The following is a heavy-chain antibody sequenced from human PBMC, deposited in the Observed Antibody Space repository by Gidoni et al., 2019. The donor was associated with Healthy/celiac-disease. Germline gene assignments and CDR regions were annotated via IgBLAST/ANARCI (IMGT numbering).Heavy chain of an antibody. CDR2: ISYEGSNK. J-gene: IGHJ4*02. D-gene: IGHD3-9*01. CDR1: GCTFSSYG. V-gene: IGHV3-30*18. Sequence: QVQLVEPGGGVVQPGRSLRLPCAASGCTFSSYGMHWVRQAPGKGLEWVAVISYEGSNKYYADAVKGRFTISRDNSKNTLYLQMNSLRAEDTAVYYCAKDLVWGPYDILTGPDYWGQGTLVTVSS. CDR3: AKDLVWGPYDILTGPDY.